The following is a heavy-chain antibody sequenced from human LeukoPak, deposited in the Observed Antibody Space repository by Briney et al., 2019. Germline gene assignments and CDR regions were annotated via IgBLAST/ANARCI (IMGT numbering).Heavy chain of an antibody. CDR2: IYYSGST. Sequence: PSETLSLTCTVSGGSFSSSNSFWGWIRQPPGKGLEWIGNIYYSGSTNYNPSLSSRVTISVETSQNQFSLKLSSVTAADTAVYSCARHKKSIVDSDMGTWGQGTLVTVCS. J-gene: IGHJ5*02. CDR3: ARHKKSIVDSDMGT. V-gene: IGHV4-39*01. CDR1: GGSFSSSNSF. D-gene: IGHD5-18*01.